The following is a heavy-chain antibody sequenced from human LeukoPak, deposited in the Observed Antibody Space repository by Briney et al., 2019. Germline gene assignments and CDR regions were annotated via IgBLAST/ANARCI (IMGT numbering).Heavy chain of an antibody. V-gene: IGHV5-51*01. CDR2: IYPGDSGT. CDR1: GYSFTSYW. Sequence: GESLKISCKGSGYSFTSYWIGWVRQMPGKGLEWMGIIYPGDSGTRYSPSFQGQVTISADKSINTAYLQWSSLQASDTAIYYCVRSASLQPLETWGQGTLVSVSS. J-gene: IGHJ5*02. CDR3: VRSASLQPLET. D-gene: IGHD1-1*01.